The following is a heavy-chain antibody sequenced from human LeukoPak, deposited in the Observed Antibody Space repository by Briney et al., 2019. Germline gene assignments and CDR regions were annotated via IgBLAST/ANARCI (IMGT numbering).Heavy chain of an antibody. CDR3: ARVRQWLVVDY. CDR1: GVSISSYY. Sequence: SETLSLTCAVSGVSISSYYWSWIRQPAGKGLEWIGRIYTSGSTNYNPSLKSRVTMSVDTPKNQFSLKLSSVTAADTAVYYCARVRQWLVVDYWGQGTLVTVSS. D-gene: IGHD6-19*01. V-gene: IGHV4-4*07. J-gene: IGHJ4*02. CDR2: IYTSGST.